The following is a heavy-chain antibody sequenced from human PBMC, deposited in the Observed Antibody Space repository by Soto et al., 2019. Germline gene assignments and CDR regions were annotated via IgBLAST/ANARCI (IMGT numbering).Heavy chain of an antibody. Sequence: SQTLSLTCAISGDSVSSNSAAWNWIRQSPSRGLEWLGRTYYRSKWYNDYAISVKSRITINPDTSKSQFSLQLSSVIPEDTAVYYCATAHLGSDRYTLEPVDPRGQGTLVTVSS. CDR1: GDSVSSNSAA. CDR2: TYYRSKWYN. V-gene: IGHV6-1*01. J-gene: IGHJ5*02. D-gene: IGHD1-1*01. CDR3: ATAHLGSDRYTLEPVDP.